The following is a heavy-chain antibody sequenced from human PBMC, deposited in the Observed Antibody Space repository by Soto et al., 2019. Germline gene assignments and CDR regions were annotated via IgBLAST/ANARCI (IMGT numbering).Heavy chain of an antibody. Sequence: QVQLQESGPGLVKPSDTLSLTCAVSGYSISSSNWWGWIWHPPGKGLEWIGYIYYSGTTYYNPSLKSRVTMAVDTSKNQFSLKLTSVTAVDTAVYYCARRESQGPIDYWGQGTLVTVSS. CDR2: IYYSGTT. D-gene: IGHD1-26*01. V-gene: IGHV4-28*01. CDR3: ARRESQGPIDY. J-gene: IGHJ4*02. CDR1: GYSISSSNW.